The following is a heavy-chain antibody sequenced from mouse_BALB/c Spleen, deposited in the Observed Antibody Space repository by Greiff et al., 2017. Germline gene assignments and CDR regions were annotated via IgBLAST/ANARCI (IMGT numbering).Heavy chain of an antibody. CDR1: GYTFTSYW. J-gene: IGHJ3*01. CDR3: ARCGSSPAWFAY. V-gene: IGHV1-7*01. Sequence: QVQLQQSGAELAKPGASVKMSCKASGYTFTSYWMHWVKQRPGQGLEWIGYINPSTGYTEYNQKFKDKATLTADKSSSTAYMQLSSLTSEDSAVYYCARCGSSPAWFAYWGQGTLVTVSA. CDR2: INPSTGYT. D-gene: IGHD1-1*01.